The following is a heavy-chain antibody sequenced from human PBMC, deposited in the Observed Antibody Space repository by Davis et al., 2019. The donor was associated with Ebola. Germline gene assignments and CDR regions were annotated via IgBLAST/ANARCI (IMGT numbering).Heavy chain of an antibody. Sequence: GESLKISCAASGFTFSSYGMHWVRQAPGKGLEWVSSISSSSSYIYYADSVKGRFTISRDNAKNTLYLQMNSLRAEDTAVYYCARDQGSRYDFWSGYGYYYYYGMDVWGQGTTVTVSS. CDR1: GFTFSSYG. V-gene: IGHV3-21*01. CDR3: ARDQGSRYDFWSGYGYYYYYGMDV. J-gene: IGHJ6*02. D-gene: IGHD3-3*01. CDR2: ISSSSSYI.